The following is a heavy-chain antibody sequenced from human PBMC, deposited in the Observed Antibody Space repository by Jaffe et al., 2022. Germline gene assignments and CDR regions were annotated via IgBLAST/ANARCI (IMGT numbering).Heavy chain of an antibody. CDR3: ARGGGYSGLYYYYYYMDV. Sequence: QVQLQESGPGLVKPSETLSLTCTVSGGSISSYYWSWIRQPPGKGLEWIGYIYYSGSTNYNPSLKSRVTISVDTSKNQFSLKLSSVTAADTAVYYCARGGGYSGLYYYYYYMDVWGKGTTVTVSS. V-gene: IGHV4-59*01. J-gene: IGHJ6*03. CDR2: IYYSGST. D-gene: IGHD1-26*01. CDR1: GGSISSYY.